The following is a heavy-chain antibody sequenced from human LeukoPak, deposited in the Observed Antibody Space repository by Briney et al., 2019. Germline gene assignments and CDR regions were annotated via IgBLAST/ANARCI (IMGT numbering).Heavy chain of an antibody. D-gene: IGHD2-2*02. Sequence: SETLSLTCTVSDGSMSPYYWSWIRQSPGKGLEWIAYIFHNGNTKYNPSLWSRVTISIDTSRNQVFLNLNSVTAADTAVYYCAAQDIVVVPAAIGGAFDIWGQGTMVTVSS. J-gene: IGHJ3*02. CDR2: IFHNGNT. CDR1: DGSMSPYY. V-gene: IGHV4-59*12. CDR3: AAQDIVVVPAAIGGAFDI.